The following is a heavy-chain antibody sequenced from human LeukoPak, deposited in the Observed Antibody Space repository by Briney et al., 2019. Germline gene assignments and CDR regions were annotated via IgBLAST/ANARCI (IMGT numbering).Heavy chain of an antibody. J-gene: IGHJ4*02. D-gene: IGHD4-23*01. CDR2: ISYDGSNK. Sequence: GGSLRLSCAASGFTFSTYAMHWVRQGPGKGLEWVAVISYDGSNKYYADSVKGRFTISRDNSKNTLYLQMNSLRAEDTAVYYCAKAAPSTVVTGGYFDYWGQGTLVTVSS. V-gene: IGHV3-30-3*01. CDR3: AKAAPSTVVTGGYFDY. CDR1: GFTFSTYA.